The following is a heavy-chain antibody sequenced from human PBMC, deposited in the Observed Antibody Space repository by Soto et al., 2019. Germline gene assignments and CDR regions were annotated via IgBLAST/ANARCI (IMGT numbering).Heavy chain of an antibody. CDR3: ARELIVGPAEYFQH. Sequence: PGGSLRLSXAASGFTFSSNWTSWVRQAPGKGLEWVANINQDGSENYYVDSVKGRFTISRDNAKNSLYLQMGSLRAEDTAVYYCARELIVGPAEYFQHWGQGTLGTVSS. CDR2: INQDGSEN. V-gene: IGHV3-7*01. CDR1: GFTFSSNW. J-gene: IGHJ1*01. D-gene: IGHD1-26*01.